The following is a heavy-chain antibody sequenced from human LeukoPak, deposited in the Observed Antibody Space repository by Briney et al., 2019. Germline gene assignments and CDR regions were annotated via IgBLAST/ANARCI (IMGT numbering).Heavy chain of an antibody. V-gene: IGHV1-2*02. Sequence: ASVKVSCKASGYTFTGYYMHSVRQAPGRGLEWMGWINPNSGGTNYAQKFQGRVTMTRDTTISTPYMELRRLRSDDTAVYYCAREGVATIIEYWFDPWGQGTLVTVSS. D-gene: IGHD5-12*01. J-gene: IGHJ5*02. CDR1: GYTFTGYY. CDR3: AREGVATIIEYWFDP. CDR2: INPNSGGT.